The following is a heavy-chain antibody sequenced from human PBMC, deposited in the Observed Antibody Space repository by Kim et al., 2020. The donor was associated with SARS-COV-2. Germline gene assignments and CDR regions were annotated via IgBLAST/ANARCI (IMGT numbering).Heavy chain of an antibody. V-gene: IGHV3-23*01. CDR2: IRDSDGSP. CDR3: AKGDDYGDYEDV. J-gene: IGHJ6*02. Sequence: GGSLRLSCAASGFAFSSFAMSWVRQAPGKGLEWVSTIRDSDGSPYYADSVKGRFTISRDNSKNTLYLQMNSLRAEDTAVYYCAKGDDYGDYEDVWGQETTVTVS. CDR1: GFAFSSFA. D-gene: IGHD4-17*01.